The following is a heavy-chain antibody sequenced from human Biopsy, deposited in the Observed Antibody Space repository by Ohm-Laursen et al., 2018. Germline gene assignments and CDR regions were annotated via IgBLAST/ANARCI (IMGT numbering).Heavy chain of an antibody. CDR3: ASFNDYKGSWFDP. V-gene: IGHV4-59*02. CDR2: IYNSGST. CDR1: GGSASSYL. D-gene: IGHD4-11*01. Sequence: SETLSLTCSVSGGSASSYLWSWIRQPPGKGLEWIGNIYNSGSTSYNPSLKSRVTISVDTSKNQFSLKLNSATAADTAVNYCASFNDYKGSWFDPWGQGTLVTVSS. J-gene: IGHJ5*02.